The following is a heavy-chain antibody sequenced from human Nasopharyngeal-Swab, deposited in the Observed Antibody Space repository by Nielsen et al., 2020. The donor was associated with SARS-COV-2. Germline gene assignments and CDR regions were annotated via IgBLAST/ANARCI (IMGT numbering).Heavy chain of an antibody. CDR2: INPNSGDT. D-gene: IGHD2-8*01. V-gene: IGHV1-2*06. Sequence: ASVKVSCKASGYTFTDYYMHWVRQAPGQGLDWMGRINPNSGDTDYSQKFQGRVTVTRDTSINTVYMELSSLRSDDTAVFYCVRDDGDVPGVTGSGPPGGYWGQGTLVTVSS. CDR3: VRDDGDVPGVTGSGPPGGY. J-gene: IGHJ4*02. CDR1: GYTFTDYY.